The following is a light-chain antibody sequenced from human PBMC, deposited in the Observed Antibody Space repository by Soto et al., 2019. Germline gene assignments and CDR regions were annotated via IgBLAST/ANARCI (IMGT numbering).Light chain of an antibody. Sequence: EIVMTQPPVTRSVSPGERATLSCRASRSVTSSLAWYQQKPGQAPRLLIYGASTRATGVPARFSGSGSGTEFTLTISSLQSEDSAIYYCQQYDNWPPLTFGGGTKVEIK. CDR1: RSVTSS. CDR3: QQYDNWPPLT. J-gene: IGKJ4*01. V-gene: IGKV3-15*01. CDR2: GAS.